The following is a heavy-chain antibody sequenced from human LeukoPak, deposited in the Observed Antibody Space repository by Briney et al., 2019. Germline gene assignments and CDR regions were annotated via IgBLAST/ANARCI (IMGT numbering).Heavy chain of an antibody. CDR1: GYSISSGYY. D-gene: IGHD5-24*01. J-gene: IGHJ4*02. V-gene: IGHV4-38-2*02. Sequence: SETLSLTCTVSGYSISSGYYWGWIRQPPGKGLEWIGSIYHSGSTYYNPSLKSRVTISVDTSKNQFSLKLSSVTAADTAVYYCAAEGAGYNSFDYWGQGTLVTVSS. CDR3: AAEGAGYNSFDY. CDR2: IYHSGST.